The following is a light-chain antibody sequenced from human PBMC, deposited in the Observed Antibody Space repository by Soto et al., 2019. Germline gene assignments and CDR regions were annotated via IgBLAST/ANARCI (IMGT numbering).Light chain of an antibody. CDR2: DVS. V-gene: IGLV2-11*01. Sequence: ALTQPRSVSGSPGQSVTISCTGTSSDVGGYNYVSWYQQHPGRAPKVMIYDVSKRPSGVPDRFSGSKSGNTASLTISGLQAEDEADYYCCSYAGSYTYVFGTGTKV. CDR1: SSDVGGYNY. J-gene: IGLJ1*01. CDR3: CSYAGSYTYV.